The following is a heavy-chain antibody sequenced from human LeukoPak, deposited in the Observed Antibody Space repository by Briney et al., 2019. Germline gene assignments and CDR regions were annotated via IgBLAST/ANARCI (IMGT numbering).Heavy chain of an antibody. CDR3: AKDQGYYYDSSGYYYPDY. Sequence: GALRLSCAASGFTFSSYAMSWVRQAPGKGLEWVAFIRYDGSNKYYADSVKGRFTISRDNSKNTLYLQMNSLRAEDTAVYYCAKDQGYYYDSSGYYYPDYWGQGTLVTVSS. V-gene: IGHV3-30*02. J-gene: IGHJ4*02. CDR2: IRYDGSNK. CDR1: GFTFSSYA. D-gene: IGHD3-22*01.